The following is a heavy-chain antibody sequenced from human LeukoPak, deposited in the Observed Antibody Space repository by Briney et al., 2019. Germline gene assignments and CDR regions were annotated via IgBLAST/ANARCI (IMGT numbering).Heavy chain of an antibody. CDR2: ISSSGSTI. J-gene: IGHJ2*01. Sequence: GGSLRLSCAASGFTFSSYEMNWVRQAPGKGLEWVSYISSSGSTIYYADSVKGRFTISRDNAKNSLYLQMNGLRLEDMALYYCAKSSSPMVVVVISDSYFDLWGRGTLVTVSS. D-gene: IGHD3-22*01. CDR3: AKSSSPMVVVVISDSYFDL. CDR1: GFTFSSYE. V-gene: IGHV3-48*03.